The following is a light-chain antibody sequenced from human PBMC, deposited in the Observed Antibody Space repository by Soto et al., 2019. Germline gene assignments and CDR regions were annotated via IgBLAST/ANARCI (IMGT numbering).Light chain of an antibody. J-gene: IGKJ4*01. V-gene: IGKV1-39*01. Sequence: DIQMTQSPSSLSASVGDRVTITCRASQSISSYLNWYQQKPGKAPKLLIYAASSLQSGVPSRFSGSGSGTDFILTISSLQPEDFATYYCQQTYSIPRTFGGGTKV. CDR2: AAS. CDR3: QQTYSIPRT. CDR1: QSISSY.